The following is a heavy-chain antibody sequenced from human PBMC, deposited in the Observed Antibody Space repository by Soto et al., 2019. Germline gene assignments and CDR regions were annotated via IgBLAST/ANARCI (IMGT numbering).Heavy chain of an antibody. Sequence: TSVTLSHTGTISGGSISVYYLSWGRQPPGHELEWIVYIYASGIPYYNPSLRSRVTISADTSKNQISLKFTSPIAADTAVYCCATQRVAVAGLGVSWGQGTLVTVSS. CDR2: IYASGIP. CDR3: ATQRVAVAGLGVS. J-gene: IGHJ5*02. V-gene: IGHV4-59*08. CDR1: GGSISVYY. D-gene: IGHD6-19*01.